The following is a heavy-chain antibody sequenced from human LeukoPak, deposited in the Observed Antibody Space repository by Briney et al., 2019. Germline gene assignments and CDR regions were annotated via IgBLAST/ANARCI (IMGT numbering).Heavy chain of an antibody. V-gene: IGHV4-59*08. CDR3: ARSGASSGPPNWFDP. D-gene: IGHD6-19*01. CDR1: GGSISSYY. J-gene: IGHJ5*02. Sequence: SETLSLTCTVSGGSISSYYWSWIRQPPGKGLEWIGYIYYSGSTNYNPSLKSRATISVDTSKNQFSLKLSSVTAADTAVYYCARSGASSGPPNWFDPWGQGTLVTVSS. CDR2: IYYSGST.